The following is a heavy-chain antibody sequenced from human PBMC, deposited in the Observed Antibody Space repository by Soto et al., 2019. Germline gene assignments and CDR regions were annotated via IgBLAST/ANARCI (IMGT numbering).Heavy chain of an antibody. D-gene: IGHD4-17*01. CDR3: ARTTAVPNTHRSSYFFDY. CDR1: GGSVSNKTYY. CDR2: VYYSGTT. J-gene: IGHJ4*02. Sequence: ASETLSLTCSVSGGSVSNKTYYWSWIRQPPGKRLEWIGYVYYSGTTNYNPSLKSRVTISVDLSKNQFSLRLSSVTTADTALYYCARTTAVPNTHRSSYFFDYWGQGTLVTVSS. V-gene: IGHV4-61*01.